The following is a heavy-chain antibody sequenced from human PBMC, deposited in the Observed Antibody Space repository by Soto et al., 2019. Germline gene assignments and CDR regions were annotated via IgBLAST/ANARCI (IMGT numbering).Heavy chain of an antibody. V-gene: IGHV1-3*01. D-gene: IGHD3-10*01. J-gene: IGHJ4*02. CDR3: ARDMGFGLSDY. CDR1: GYTFTSYA. Sequence: QVQLVQSGAEVKKPGASVKVSCKASGYTFTSYAMYWVRQAPGQRLEWMGWINAGNGNTKYSQKLQGRVTITSDTSASTAYMELSSLRSEDTAVYYCARDMGFGLSDYWGQGTLVTVSS. CDR2: INAGNGNT.